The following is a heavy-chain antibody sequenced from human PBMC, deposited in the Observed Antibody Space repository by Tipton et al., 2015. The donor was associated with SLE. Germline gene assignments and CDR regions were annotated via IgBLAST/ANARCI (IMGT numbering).Heavy chain of an antibody. Sequence: QLVQSGAGVKKPGASVKVSCKASGYTFTNYDVNWVRQATGQGLEWMGWMNPNSGDTGYAQKFQGRLSMTWNTSISTAYMELSSLRSEDTAVYYCARVDMGNDYWGQGTPVTVSS. J-gene: IGHJ4*02. D-gene: IGHD2-15*01. V-gene: IGHV1-8*01. CDR3: ARVDMGNDY. CDR1: GYTFTNYD. CDR2: MNPNSGDT.